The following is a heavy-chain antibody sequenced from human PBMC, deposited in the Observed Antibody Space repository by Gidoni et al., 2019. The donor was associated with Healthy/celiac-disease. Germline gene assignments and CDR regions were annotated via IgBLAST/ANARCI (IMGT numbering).Heavy chain of an antibody. CDR3: AKDSPSFGGVSRQNPYFDY. V-gene: IGHV3-23*01. D-gene: IGHD3-16*01. J-gene: IGHJ4*02. CDR1: GFTFSSYA. CDR2: SSGSGGST. Sequence: EVQLLESGGGLVQPGGSLRLSCAASGFTFSSYAMRWVRQAPGKGLEWVSASSGSGGSTYYADSVKGRFTISRDNSKNTLYLQMNSLRAEDTAVYYCAKDSPSFGGVSRQNPYFDYWGQGTLVTVSS.